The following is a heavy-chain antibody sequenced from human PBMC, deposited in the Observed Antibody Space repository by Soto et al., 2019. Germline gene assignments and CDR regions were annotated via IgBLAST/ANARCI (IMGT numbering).Heavy chain of an antibody. CDR3: KAGAARNSNWYGKFVC. V-gene: IGHV3-23*01. CDR1: GFTFNHFA. D-gene: IGHD4-4*01. Sequence: EVQLMQSGGGLEQPGGSLRLSCVASGFTFNHFATDWVRQAPGKGLEWVSSVSGSGSNTNYADSVKGRFTISRDNSRNTVSLGMNSLSVEDTAVEYCKAGAARNSNWYGKFVCWGRGTIVTVS. J-gene: IGHJ4*02. CDR2: VSGSGSNT.